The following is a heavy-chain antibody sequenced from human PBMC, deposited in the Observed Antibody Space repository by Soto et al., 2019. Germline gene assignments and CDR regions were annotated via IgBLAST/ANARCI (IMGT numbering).Heavy chain of an antibody. Sequence: QVQLVESGGGVVQPGRSLTLSCAASGFTFRNYGMHWVRQAPGKGLEWVAVILNDGSNRYHADSVKDRFTISRDNSKNTLYLQMNSLRAEDTAVYYFAWDDEYSGNGMDVWGQGTTVTVS. J-gene: IGHJ6*02. D-gene: IGHD3-10*01. V-gene: IGHV3-33*01. CDR3: AWDDEYSGNGMDV. CDR2: ILNDGSNR. CDR1: GFTFRNYG.